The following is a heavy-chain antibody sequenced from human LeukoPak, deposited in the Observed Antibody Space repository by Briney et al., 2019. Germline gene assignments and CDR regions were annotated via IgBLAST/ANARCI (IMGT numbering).Heavy chain of an antibody. CDR1: GGTFSSYA. D-gene: IGHD6-13*01. CDR2: IIPIFGTA. V-gene: IGHV1-69*13. CDR3: ARAAGYSSINYYYYGMDV. Sequence: ASVKVSCKASGGTFSSYAISWVRQAPGQGLEWMGGIIPIFGTANYAQKFQGRVTITADESTSTAYMELSSLRSEDTAVYYCARAAGYSSINYYYYGMDVWGQGTTVTVSS. J-gene: IGHJ6*02.